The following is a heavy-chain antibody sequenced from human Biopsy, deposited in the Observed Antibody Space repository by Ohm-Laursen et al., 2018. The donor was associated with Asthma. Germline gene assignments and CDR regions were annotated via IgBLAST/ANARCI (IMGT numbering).Heavy chain of an antibody. CDR1: GGTFNTYV. V-gene: IGHV1-69*01. CDR2: INSVFGTT. J-gene: IGHJ4*02. Sequence: SSVKVSCKSLGGTFNTYVIGWVRQAPGQGLEWMGGINSVFGTTTYPQKFQDRVTITADDSTSTVYMELSSLRPEDTVVYYCARKAGSCISRACYSLDFWGQGTLVTVSS. D-gene: IGHD2-15*01. CDR3: ARKAGSCISRACYSLDF.